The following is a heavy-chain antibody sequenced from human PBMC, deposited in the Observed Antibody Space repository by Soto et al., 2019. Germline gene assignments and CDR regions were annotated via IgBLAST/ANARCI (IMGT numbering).Heavy chain of an antibody. D-gene: IGHD2-15*01. Sequence: EVQLVESGGGLVKPGGSLRLSCAASGFTFSNAWMSWVRQAPGKGLEWVGRIKSKTDGGTTDYAAPVKGRFTISRDASKNTLYLQMNRLTTEDTAVYYCTTDLDVVVGAAMDYWGQGTLVTVSS. CDR3: TTDLDVVVGAAMDY. V-gene: IGHV3-15*01. J-gene: IGHJ4*02. CDR1: GFTFSNAW. CDR2: IKSKTDGGTT.